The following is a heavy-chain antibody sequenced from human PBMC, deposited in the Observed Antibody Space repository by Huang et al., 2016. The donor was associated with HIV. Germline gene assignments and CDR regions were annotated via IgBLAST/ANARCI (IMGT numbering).Heavy chain of an antibody. CDR1: GGPFRSYS. J-gene: IGHJ4*02. CDR3: ARGSLEYSVSSSLDY. D-gene: IGHD4-4*01. Sequence: QVQLLQSGAEVKKPGSSVKVSCKASGGPFRSYSIAWVRQAPGQGLEGMARLMPVFDSPNYAQKLQGRVRGTADESTSTVYMELRDLRPDDTAVYFCARGSLEYSVSSSLDYWGQGTHVTVSS. CDR2: LMPVFDSP. V-gene: IGHV1-69*13.